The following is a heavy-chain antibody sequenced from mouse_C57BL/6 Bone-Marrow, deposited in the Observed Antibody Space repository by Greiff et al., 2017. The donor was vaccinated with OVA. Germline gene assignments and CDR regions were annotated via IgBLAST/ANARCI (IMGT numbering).Heavy chain of an antibody. D-gene: IGHD1-1*01. J-gene: IGHJ2*01. Sequence: QVQLKESGAELVRPGASVKLSCKASGYTFTDYYINWVKQRPGQGLEWIARIYPGSGNTYYNEKFKGKATLTAEKSSSTAYMQLSSLTSEDSAVYFCARLDYYGSSYEDYWGQGTTLTVSS. CDR1: GYTFTDYY. CDR3: ARLDYYGSSYEDY. V-gene: IGHV1-76*01. CDR2: IYPGSGNT.